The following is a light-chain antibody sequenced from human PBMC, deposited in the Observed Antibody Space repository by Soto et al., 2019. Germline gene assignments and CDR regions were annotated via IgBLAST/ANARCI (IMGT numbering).Light chain of an antibody. CDR3: QQRNNWPIT. Sequence: EIVLTQSPATLSLSPGERAPPSCRASQSVSSYLAWYQQKPGQAPRLLIYDASNRATGIPVRFSGSGSGTDFTLTISSLEPEDFALYYCQQRNNWPITFGQGTRLEIK. CDR1: QSVSSY. J-gene: IGKJ5*01. V-gene: IGKV3-11*01. CDR2: DAS.